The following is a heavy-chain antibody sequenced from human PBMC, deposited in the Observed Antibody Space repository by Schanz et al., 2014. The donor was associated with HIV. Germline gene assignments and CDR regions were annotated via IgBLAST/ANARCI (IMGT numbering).Heavy chain of an antibody. CDR1: GGTFSIYA. CDR3: ARAAFSSEYYYGMDV. Sequence: QVQLVQSGAEVKKPGSSVKVSCKASGGTFSIYAISWVRQAPGQGLEWMGGIIPIFGTANYAQKFQGRVTIIADESTSTAYMELSSPRSADTAVYFCARAAFSSEYYYGMDVWGQGTTVTVSS. CDR2: IIPIFGTA. J-gene: IGHJ6*02. D-gene: IGHD3-3*02. V-gene: IGHV1-69*01.